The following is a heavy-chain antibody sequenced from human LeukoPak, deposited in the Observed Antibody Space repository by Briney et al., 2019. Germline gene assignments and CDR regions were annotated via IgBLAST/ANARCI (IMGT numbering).Heavy chain of an antibody. V-gene: IGHV3-48*03. Sequence: PGGSLRLSCAASGFTFSTYEMTWVRQSPGKGLEWVSYISSSGSTIYCADSVKGRFTISRDNARNSLYLQMNSLRAEDTAVYYCARDNYDSSGPYYFDYWGQGTLVTVSS. CDR1: GFTFSTYE. D-gene: IGHD3-22*01. J-gene: IGHJ4*02. CDR2: ISSSGSTI. CDR3: ARDNYDSSGPYYFDY.